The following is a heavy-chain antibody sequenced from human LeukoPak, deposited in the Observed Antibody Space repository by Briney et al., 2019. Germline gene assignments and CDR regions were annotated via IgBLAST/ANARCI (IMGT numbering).Heavy chain of an antibody. J-gene: IGHJ6*02. CDR3: ARAAVAGLFYYYGMDV. Sequence: GGSLRLSCAASGFTFSNSAMSWVRQGPGKGLEWDSGISGSGGDTCYADSVKGRFTISRDNSMNTLYVHMNSLRAEDTAVYFCARAAVAGLFYYYGMDVWGQGTTVTVSS. V-gene: IGHV3-23*01. CDR1: GFTFSNSA. D-gene: IGHD6-19*01. CDR2: ISGSGGDT.